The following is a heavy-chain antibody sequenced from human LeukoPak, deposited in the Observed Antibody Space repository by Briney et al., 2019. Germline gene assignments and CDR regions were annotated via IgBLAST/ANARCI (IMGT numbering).Heavy chain of an antibody. D-gene: IGHD3-9*01. CDR1: GYSISSGYY. J-gene: IGHJ4*02. Sequence: SSETLSLTCTVSGYSISSGYYWGWIRQPPGKGLEWIGSIYHSGSTNYNPSLKSRVTISVDTSKNQFSLKLSSVTAADTAVYYCASTLQYYDILTGYYPTFDYWGQGTLVTVSS. CDR2: IYHSGST. V-gene: IGHV4-38-2*02. CDR3: ASTLQYYDILTGYYPTFDY.